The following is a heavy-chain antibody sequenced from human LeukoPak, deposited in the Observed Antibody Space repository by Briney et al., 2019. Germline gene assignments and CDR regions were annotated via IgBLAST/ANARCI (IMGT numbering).Heavy chain of an antibody. Sequence: PGGSLRLSCAASGFTFDDYAMHWVRQAPGKGLEWVSLISGDGGSTYYADSVKGRFTISRDNSKNSLYLQMNSLRTEDTALYYCAKEMGIVVVVGGRHDAFDIWGQGTMVTVSS. D-gene: IGHD2-15*01. V-gene: IGHV3-43*02. CDR1: GFTFDDYA. CDR2: ISGDGGST. J-gene: IGHJ3*02. CDR3: AKEMGIVVVVGGRHDAFDI.